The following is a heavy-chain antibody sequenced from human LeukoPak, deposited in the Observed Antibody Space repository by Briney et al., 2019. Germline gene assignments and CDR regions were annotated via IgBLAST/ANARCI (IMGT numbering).Heavy chain of an antibody. CDR2: IDPSSTYI. CDR1: GFTFRSYS. Sequence: PGGSLRLSCAASGFTFRSYSMNWVRQAPGKGLEWVSAIDPSSTYIYYADSVKGRFTISRDNAENSLYLQMNSLRAEDTAVYYCGKSFCSSTSCYSSYYYYYMDVWGKGTTVTVSS. CDR3: GKSFCSSTSCYSSYYYYYMDV. D-gene: IGHD2-2*01. V-gene: IGHV3-21*04. J-gene: IGHJ6*03.